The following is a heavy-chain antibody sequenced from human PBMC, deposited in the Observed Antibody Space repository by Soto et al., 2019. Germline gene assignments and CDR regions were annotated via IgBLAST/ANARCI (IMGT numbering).Heavy chain of an antibody. Sequence: QLQLQESGSGLVKPSQTLSLTCAVSGGSISSGGYSWSWIRQPPGKGLEWIGYIYPSGSPYYNPSLKSRGTISVDRSTNTFSLKLSSVTAAATAVYYCARTPTPWGQGTPVTVSS. CDR1: GGSISSGGYS. J-gene: IGHJ5*02. D-gene: IGHD1-26*01. CDR2: IYPSGSP. V-gene: IGHV4-30-2*01. CDR3: ARTPTP.